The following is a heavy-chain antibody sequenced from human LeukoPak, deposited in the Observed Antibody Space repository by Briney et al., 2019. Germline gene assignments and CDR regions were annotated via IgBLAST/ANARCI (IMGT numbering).Heavy chain of an antibody. Sequence: LETLSLTCTVSGGSISSYYWSWIRQPPGKGLEWIGYIYYSGSTNYNPSLKSRVTISVDTSKNQFSLKLSSVTAADTAVYYCARHEGGYTWYLGLWGRGTLVTVSS. CDR2: IYYSGST. CDR3: ARHEGGYTWYLGL. J-gene: IGHJ2*01. D-gene: IGHD5-12*01. V-gene: IGHV4-59*08. CDR1: GGSISSYY.